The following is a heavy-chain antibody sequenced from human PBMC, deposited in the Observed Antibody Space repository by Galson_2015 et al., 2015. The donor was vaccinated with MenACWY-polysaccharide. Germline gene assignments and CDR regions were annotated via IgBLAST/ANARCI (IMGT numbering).Heavy chain of an antibody. CDR3: AKAGYSSSLDGMDV. D-gene: IGHD6-13*01. J-gene: IGHJ6*02. CDR2: ISGSGGST. Sequence: SLRLSCAASGFTVSSNYMSWVRQAPGKGLEWVSAISGSGGSTYYADSVKGRFTISRDNSKNTLYLQMNSLRAEDTAVYYCAKAGYSSSLDGMDVWGQGTTVTVSS. CDR1: GFTVSSNY. V-gene: IGHV3-23*01.